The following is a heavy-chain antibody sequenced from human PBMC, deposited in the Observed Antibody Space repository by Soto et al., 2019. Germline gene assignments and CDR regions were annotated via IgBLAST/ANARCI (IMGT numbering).Heavy chain of an antibody. D-gene: IGHD3-10*01. CDR2: ISGSGGST. Sequence: GGSLRLSCAASGFTFSSYAMSWVRQAPGKGLEWVSAISGSGGSTYYADSVKGRFTISRDNSKNTLYLQMNSLRAEDTAVYYCAKSPLGSRFGELLYDFDYWGQGTLVTVSS. J-gene: IGHJ4*02. V-gene: IGHV3-23*01. CDR1: GFTFSSYA. CDR3: AKSPLGSRFGELLYDFDY.